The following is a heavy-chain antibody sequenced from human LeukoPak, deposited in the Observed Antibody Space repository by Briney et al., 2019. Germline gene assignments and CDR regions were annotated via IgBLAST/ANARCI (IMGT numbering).Heavy chain of an antibody. J-gene: IGHJ4*02. CDR1: GYTFTSYY. CDR2: INPSGGST. Sequence: ASVKVSCKASGYTFTSYYIHWVRQAPGQGLEWMGIINPSGGSTNYAQDFQGRVTMTRDTSTSTVYMELSSLRSEDTDVYYCARRELAGSTAYFDYWGQGTLVTVSS. CDR3: ARRELAGSTAYFDY. V-gene: IGHV1-46*01. D-gene: IGHD1-26*01.